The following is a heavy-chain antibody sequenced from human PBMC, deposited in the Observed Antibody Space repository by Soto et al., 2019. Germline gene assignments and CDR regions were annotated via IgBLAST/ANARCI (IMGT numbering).Heavy chain of an antibody. D-gene: IGHD4-17*01. CDR3: ARPTDYHYGMQV. Sequence: PXEFLKISCKGSGYNFHTYWIAWVRQIPGKGLEWMGFIYPHDSDTRYSPSFRGQVTISADKSINTAYLQWTSLKASDTAIYFCARPTDYHYGMQVWGQGTTVTVSS. J-gene: IGHJ6*02. CDR1: GYNFHTYW. CDR2: IYPHDSDT. V-gene: IGHV5-51*01.